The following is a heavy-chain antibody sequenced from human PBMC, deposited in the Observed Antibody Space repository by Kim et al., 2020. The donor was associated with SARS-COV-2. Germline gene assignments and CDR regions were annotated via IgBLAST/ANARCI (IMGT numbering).Heavy chain of an antibody. V-gene: IGHV4-59*13. CDR1: GGSISSDY. CDR3: ARVGARASRLPPFEF. D-gene: IGHD6-6*01. J-gene: IGHJ4*02. CDR2: IFYSGTT. Sequence: SETLSLTCSVSGGSISSDYWSWIRQPPGKGLEWIGYIFYSGTTYYNPSLKSRVTISVDTSRNQFSLRLTSVTAADTAVYFCARVGARASRLPPFEFWGQGTLVTVSS.